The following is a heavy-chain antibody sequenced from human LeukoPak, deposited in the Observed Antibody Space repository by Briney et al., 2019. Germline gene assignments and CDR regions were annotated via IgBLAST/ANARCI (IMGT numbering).Heavy chain of an antibody. Sequence: ASVKVSCKASGYTFTGYYMHWVRQAPGQGLEWMGWMNPNSGNTGYAQKFQGRVTMTRNTSISTAYMELSSLRSEDTAVYYCARNYCSSTSCYTVNFDYWGQGTLVTVSS. V-gene: IGHV1-8*02. J-gene: IGHJ4*02. CDR3: ARNYCSSTSCYTVNFDY. CDR1: GYTFTGYY. CDR2: MNPNSGNT. D-gene: IGHD2-2*02.